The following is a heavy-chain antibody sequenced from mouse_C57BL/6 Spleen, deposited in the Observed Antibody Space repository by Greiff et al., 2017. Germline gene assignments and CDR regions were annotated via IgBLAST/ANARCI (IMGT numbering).Heavy chain of an antibody. CDR3: TTFSYYSNYYAY. V-gene: IGHV14-4*01. Sequence: EVKLMESGAELVRPGASVKLSCTASGFNIQDDYMHWVKQRPEQGLEWIGWIDPENGDTEYASKFQGKATITADTSSNTAYLQLSSLTSEDTAVYYCTTFSYYSNYYAYWGQGALVTVSA. D-gene: IGHD2-5*01. CDR2: IDPENGDT. CDR1: GFNIQDDY. J-gene: IGHJ3*01.